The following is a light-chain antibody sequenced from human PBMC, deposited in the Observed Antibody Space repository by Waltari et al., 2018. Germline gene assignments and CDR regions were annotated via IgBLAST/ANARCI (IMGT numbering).Light chain of an antibody. CDR2: SDD. V-gene: IGLV1-36*01. CDR3: AAWDDSLNGVI. CDR1: SSNLGINA. J-gene: IGLJ2*01. Sequence: QSVLTQPPSVSEAPRQRVTISCSGSSSNLGINAGSWYQPLPVKAPNLLIYSDDLLPSGVSDRFSGSKSGTSASLAISGLQSEDEADYYCAAWDDSLNGVIFGGGTKLTVL.